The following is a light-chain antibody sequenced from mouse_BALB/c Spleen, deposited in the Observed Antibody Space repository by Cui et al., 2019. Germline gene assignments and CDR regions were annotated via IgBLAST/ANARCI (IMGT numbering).Light chain of an antibody. CDR2: AAT. CDR3: QQFCGTPYT. J-gene: IGKJ2*01. Sequence: DLQSAQSPASLSVSVGETVTSTCRASENIYRNLAWYQQKQGKSPQLLVYAATNLAECVPSRCIGSGSGTQDFLKINSLQSEDFVSYYCQQFCGTPYTFGGGTKLEIK. CDR1: ENIYRN. V-gene: IGKV12-46*01.